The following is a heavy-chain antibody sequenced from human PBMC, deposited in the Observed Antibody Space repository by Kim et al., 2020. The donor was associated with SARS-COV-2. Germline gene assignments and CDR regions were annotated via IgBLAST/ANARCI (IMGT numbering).Heavy chain of an antibody. V-gene: IGHV3-49*04. CDR1: GFTFGDYA. CDR3: TRDWGGDIVVVPAASGCSGY. J-gene: IGHJ4*02. Sequence: GGSLRLSCKASGFTFGDYAMSWVRQAPGKGLEWVGFIRSKAYGGTTEYAASVKGRFTISRDDSKSIAYLQMNSLKTEDTAVYYCTRDWGGDIVVVPAASGCSGYWGQGTLVTVSS. D-gene: IGHD2-2*01. CDR2: IRSKAYGGTT.